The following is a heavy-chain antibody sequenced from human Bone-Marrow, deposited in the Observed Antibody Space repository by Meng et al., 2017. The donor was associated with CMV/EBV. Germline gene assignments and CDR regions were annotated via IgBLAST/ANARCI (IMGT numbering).Heavy chain of an antibody. CDR2: ISGSGDST. CDR1: GFTFTSYA. CDR3: ARVEADFWSGYWEESIGSWFDP. Sequence: GGSLRLSCAASGFTFTSYAMSWVRQAPGKGLEWVSAISGSGDSTYYADSVKGRFTISRDNAKNSLYLQMNSLRAEDTAVYYCARVEADFWSGYWEESIGSWFDPWGQGTLVTVSS. D-gene: IGHD3-3*01. V-gene: IGHV3-23*01. J-gene: IGHJ5*02.